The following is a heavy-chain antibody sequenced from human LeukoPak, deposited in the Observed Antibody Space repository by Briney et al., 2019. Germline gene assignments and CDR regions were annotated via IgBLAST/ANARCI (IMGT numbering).Heavy chain of an antibody. CDR3: ARGKMDYYFDY. V-gene: IGHV4-31*03. D-gene: IGHD2-8*01. CDR1: GGSISSGGYY. CDR2: IYYSGST. J-gene: IGHJ4*02. Sequence: SETLSLTCTVSGGSISSGGYYWSWIRQHPGKGLEWIGYIYYSGSTYYNPSLKSRVTISVDTSKNQFSLKLSSVTAADTAVYYCARGKMDYYFDYWGQGTLVTVSS.